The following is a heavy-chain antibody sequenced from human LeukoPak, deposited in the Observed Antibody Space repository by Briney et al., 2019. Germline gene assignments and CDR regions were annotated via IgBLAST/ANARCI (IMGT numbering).Heavy chain of an antibody. V-gene: IGHV4-34*01. J-gene: IGHJ4*02. D-gene: IGHD6-13*01. Sequence: SETLSLTCAVYGGSFSGYYWSWIRQPPGKGLEWIGEINHSGSTNYNPSLKSRVTISVDTSKNQFSLQLNSVTPEDTAVYYCARGNWPLRQLEIYYFDYWGQGTLVTVSS. CDR3: ARGNWPLRQLEIYYFDY. CDR2: INHSGST. CDR1: GGSFSGYY.